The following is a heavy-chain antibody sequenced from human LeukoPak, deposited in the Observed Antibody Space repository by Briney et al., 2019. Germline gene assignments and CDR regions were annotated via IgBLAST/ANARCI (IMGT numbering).Heavy chain of an antibody. Sequence: SETLSLTCAVSGGSISSSNWWSWVRQPPGKGLEWIGEIYHSGSTNYNPSLKSRVTISVDKSKNQFTLQLSSVTAADTAVYYCARLCGYCSSTSCKGDYWGQGTLVTVSS. V-gene: IGHV4-4*02. CDR3: ARLCGYCSSTSCKGDY. CDR1: GGSISSSNW. CDR2: IYHSGST. D-gene: IGHD2-2*01. J-gene: IGHJ4*02.